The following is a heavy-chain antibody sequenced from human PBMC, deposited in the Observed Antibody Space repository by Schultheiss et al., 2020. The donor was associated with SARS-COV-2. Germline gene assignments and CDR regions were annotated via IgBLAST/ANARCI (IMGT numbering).Heavy chain of an antibody. CDR2: IWYDGSNK. CDR1: GFTFSSYG. J-gene: IGHJ4*02. Sequence: GGSLRLSCAASGFTFSSYGMHWVRQAPGKGLEWVAVIWYDGSNKYYADSVKGRFTISRDNAKNSLYLRMNSLRAEDTAIYYCARGSRGYNSGGSAPMDYWGQGTLVTVSS. D-gene: IGHD5-18*01. CDR3: ARGSRGYNSGGSAPMDY. V-gene: IGHV3-33*01.